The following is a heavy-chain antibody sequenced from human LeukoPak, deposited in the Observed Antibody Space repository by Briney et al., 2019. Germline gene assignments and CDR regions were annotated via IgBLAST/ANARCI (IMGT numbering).Heavy chain of an antibody. Sequence: GGSLRLSCAASGFTFSSYEMNWVRQAPGKGLEWVSYISSSGSTINYADSVKGRLTITRDNAKNSLYLQMNSLRAEDTAVYYCARGGYDILTGYFEFDPWGQGTLVTVSS. CDR3: ARGGYDILTGYFEFDP. CDR2: ISSSGSTI. J-gene: IGHJ5*02. CDR1: GFTFSSYE. D-gene: IGHD3-9*01. V-gene: IGHV3-48*03.